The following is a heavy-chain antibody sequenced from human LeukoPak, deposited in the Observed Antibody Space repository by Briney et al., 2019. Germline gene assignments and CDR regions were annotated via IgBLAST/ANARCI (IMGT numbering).Heavy chain of an antibody. CDR1: GFTVSSNY. J-gene: IGHJ4*02. V-gene: IGHV3-53*01. CDR3: ARMGTGWYRFDY. Sequence: HAGGSLRLSCAAPGFTVSSNYMSWVRQAPGKGLEWVSVIYSGGSTYYADSVKGRFTISRDNAKNSLYLQMNSLRVEDTSVYYCARMGTGWYRFDYWGQGTLVTVSS. D-gene: IGHD6-19*01. CDR2: IYSGGST.